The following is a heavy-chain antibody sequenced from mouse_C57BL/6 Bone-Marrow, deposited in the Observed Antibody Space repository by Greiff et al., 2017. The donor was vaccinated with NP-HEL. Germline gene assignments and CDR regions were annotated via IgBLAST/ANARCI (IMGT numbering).Heavy chain of an antibody. D-gene: IGHD2-1*01. V-gene: IGHV1-63*01. J-gene: IGHJ4*01. CDR2: IYPGGGYT. CDR1: GYTFTNYW. CDR3: AIYYNYAMDY. Sequence: QVQLQQSGAELVRPGPSVKMSCKASGYTFTNYWIGWAKQRPGHGLEWIGDIYPGGGYTNYNEKFKGKATLTADKSSSTAYMQFSSLTSEDSAIYYCAIYYNYAMDYWGQGTSVTVSS.